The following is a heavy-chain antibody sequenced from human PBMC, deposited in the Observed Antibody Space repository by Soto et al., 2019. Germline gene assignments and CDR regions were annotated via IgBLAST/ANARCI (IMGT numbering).Heavy chain of an antibody. CDR3: ARTDNPGFLFDY. J-gene: IGHJ4*02. D-gene: IGHD1-1*01. V-gene: IGHV5-51*01. Sequence: GESLKISCKVSGYKFTTFWIGWVRQMPGKGLECVGIIYPRDSDTRYSPSFQGQVTISVDKSSDTAYLQWSSLKASDTAVYYCARTDNPGFLFDYWGQGALVTVSS. CDR2: IYPRDSDT. CDR1: GYKFTTFW.